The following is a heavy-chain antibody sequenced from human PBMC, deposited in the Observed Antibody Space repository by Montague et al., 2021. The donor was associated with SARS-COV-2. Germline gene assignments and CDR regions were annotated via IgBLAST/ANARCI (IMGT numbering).Heavy chain of an antibody. CDR3: ARDQSCTNGVCYTRGFDY. CDR1: GFTFSDYY. CDR2: ISGSNSYT. D-gene: IGHD2-8*01. J-gene: IGHJ4*02. Sequence: SLRLSCAASGFTFSDYYMSWIRQAPGKGLEWVSYISGSNSYTNYADSVWGRFTISRDNAKNSLYLQMDSLRAEDTAVYYCARDQSCTNGVCYTRGFDYWGQGTLVTVSS. V-gene: IGHV3-11*05.